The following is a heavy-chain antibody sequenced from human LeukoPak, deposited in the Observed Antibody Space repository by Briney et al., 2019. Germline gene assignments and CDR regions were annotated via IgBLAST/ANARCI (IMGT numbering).Heavy chain of an antibody. CDR1: VFTFSSYS. CDR2: ISSSSSYI. D-gene: IGHD2-15*01. V-gene: IGHV3-21*01. Sequence: GGSLRLSCAASVFTFSSYSMNWVRQAPGTGLEWVSSISSSSSYIYYADSVKGRFTISRDNAKNSLYLQMNSLRDEDTAVYYCARDLAPQCSGGSCYPAPTWFDPWGQGTLVTVSS. J-gene: IGHJ5*02. CDR3: ARDLAPQCSGGSCYPAPTWFDP.